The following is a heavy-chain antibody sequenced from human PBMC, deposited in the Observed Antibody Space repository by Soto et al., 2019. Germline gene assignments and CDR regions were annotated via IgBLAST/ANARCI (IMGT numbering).Heavy chain of an antibody. CDR3: ASDRVPKSSGFFPFDY. Sequence: QIQLVQSGAEVKKPGASVKVSCKASGYTFNIDGINWVRQAPGQGLEWMGWISAFNGKTNYAQNVQGRVTMTTDTSTSTAYVELRSLRSDDTAVYYCASDRVPKSSGFFPFDYWGHGTLVTVSS. V-gene: IGHV1-18*01. CDR2: ISAFNGKT. D-gene: IGHD3-22*01. CDR1: GYTFNIDG. J-gene: IGHJ4*01.